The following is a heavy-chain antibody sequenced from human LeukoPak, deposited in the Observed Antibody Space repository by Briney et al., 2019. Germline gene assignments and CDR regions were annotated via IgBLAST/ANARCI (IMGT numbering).Heavy chain of an antibody. CDR1: GFTFSSSD. D-gene: IGHD3-9*01. V-gene: IGHV3-21*01. Sequence: GGSLRPSCAASGFTFSSSDMNWVRQAPGKGLEWVSSISSSSSYIYYADSVKGRFTISRDNAKNSLYLQMNSLRAEDTAVYYCARDQINPFYYDILTGYYPYYYYGMDVWGQGTTVTVSS. J-gene: IGHJ6*02. CDR2: ISSSSSYI. CDR3: ARDQINPFYYDILTGYYPYYYYGMDV.